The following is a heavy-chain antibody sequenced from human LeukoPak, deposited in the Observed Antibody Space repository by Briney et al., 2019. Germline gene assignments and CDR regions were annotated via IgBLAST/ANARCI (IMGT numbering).Heavy chain of an antibody. CDR2: IFHSGST. J-gene: IGHJ4*02. V-gene: IGHV4-4*02. D-gene: IGHD6-19*01. CDR1: GGSISSNHW. Sequence: SETLSLTCAVSGGSISSNHWWSWVRQPPGKGLEWIGEIFHSGSTNYNPSLKSRVTISVDKSKSHLSLNLTSVTAADTAIYYCARDPGAHTDSGNWGQGTLVTVSS. CDR3: ARDPGAHTDSGN.